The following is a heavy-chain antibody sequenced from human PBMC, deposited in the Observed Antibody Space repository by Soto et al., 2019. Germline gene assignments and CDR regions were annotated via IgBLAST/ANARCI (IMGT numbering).Heavy chain of an antibody. CDR3: ARGAYLNWFDP. CDR1: GFTFSSYG. J-gene: IGHJ5*02. V-gene: IGHV3-48*01. Sequence: TGGSLRLSCAASGFTFSSYGMNWVRQAPGKGLEWVSYISSSSSTIYYADSVKGRFTISRDNAKNSLYLQMNSLRAEDTAVYYCARGAYLNWFDPWGQGTLVTVSS. CDR2: ISSSSSTI.